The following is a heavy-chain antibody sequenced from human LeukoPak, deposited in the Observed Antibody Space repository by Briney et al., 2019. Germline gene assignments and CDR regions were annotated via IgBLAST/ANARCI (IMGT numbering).Heavy chain of an antibody. CDR2: ISYDGSNK. CDR3: AKRSAYVSASPHFDY. D-gene: IGHD3-10*02. Sequence: PGRSLRLSCAASGFTFSNYGMHWVRQAPGKGLEWVAVISYDGSNKFYTDSVTGRFTISRDNSKNTLYLQMKSLRPEDTAVNYCAKRSAYVSASPHFDYWGQGALVTVSS. V-gene: IGHV3-30*18. CDR1: GFTFSNYG. J-gene: IGHJ4*02.